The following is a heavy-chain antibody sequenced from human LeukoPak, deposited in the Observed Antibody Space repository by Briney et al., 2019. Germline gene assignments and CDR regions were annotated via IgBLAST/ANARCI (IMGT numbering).Heavy chain of an antibody. J-gene: IGHJ6*04. CDR3: AKTITAMVNCYYGMDV. D-gene: IGHD5-18*01. V-gene: IGHV3-23*01. CDR1: GFTFSSYA. CDR2: ISGSGGST. Sequence: GGSLRPSCAASGFTFSSYAMSWVRQAPGKGLEWVSAISGSGGSTYYADSVKGRFTISRDNSKNTLYLQMNSLRAEDTAVYYCAKTITAMVNCYYGMDVWGKGTTVTVSS.